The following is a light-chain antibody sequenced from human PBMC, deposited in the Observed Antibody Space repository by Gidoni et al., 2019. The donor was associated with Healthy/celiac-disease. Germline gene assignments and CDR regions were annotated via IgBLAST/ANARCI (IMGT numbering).Light chain of an antibody. CDR1: KLGDKY. CDR2: QDS. V-gene: IGLV3-1*01. J-gene: IGLJ2*01. CDR3: QAWDSSTGV. Sequence: LTQPPSVSVSPGQTASITCSGDKLGDKYACWYQQKPGQSPVLVIYQDSKRPSGIPERFSGSNSGNTATLTISGTQAMDEADYYCQAWDSSTGVFGGGTKLTVL.